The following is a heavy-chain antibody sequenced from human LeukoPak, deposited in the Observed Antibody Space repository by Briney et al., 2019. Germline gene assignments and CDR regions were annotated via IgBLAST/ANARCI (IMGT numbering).Heavy chain of an antibody. D-gene: IGHD1-7*01. J-gene: IGHJ4*02. CDR2: IFYSGST. Sequence: SETLSLTCTVSGGSISSSSYYWGWIRQPPGKGLEWIGSIFYSGSTYCNPSLKSRVTISVDTSKNQFSLKLSSVTAADTAVYSCARQSGINYPFGYWGQGTLVTVSS. CDR1: GGSISSSSYY. V-gene: IGHV4-39*01. CDR3: ARQSGINYPFGY.